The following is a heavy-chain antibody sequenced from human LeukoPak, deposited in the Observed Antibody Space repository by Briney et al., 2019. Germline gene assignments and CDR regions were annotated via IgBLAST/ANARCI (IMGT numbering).Heavy chain of an antibody. J-gene: IGHJ4*02. D-gene: IGHD1-26*01. Sequence: GGSLRLSCAASRFTFSNYGMHWVRQAPGKGLEWVAVIWYDGSNQQYAESVKGRFTVSRDNSKYMLYLQVNSLRAEDTAVYYCARDAAGIVGATPLDYWGQGTLVTVSS. CDR1: RFTFSNYG. CDR3: ARDAAGIVGATPLDY. V-gene: IGHV3-33*01. CDR2: IWYDGSNQ.